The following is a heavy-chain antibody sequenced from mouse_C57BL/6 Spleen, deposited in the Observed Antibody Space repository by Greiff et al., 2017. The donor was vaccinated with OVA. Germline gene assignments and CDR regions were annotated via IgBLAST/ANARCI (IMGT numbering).Heavy chain of an antibody. V-gene: IGHV1-64*01. D-gene: IGHD1-1*01. J-gene: IGHJ4*01. CDR2: IHPNSGST. CDR3: AREDTTVVEGAMDY. CDR1: GYTFTSYW. Sequence: VQLQQPGAELVKPGASVKLSCKASGYTFTSYWMHWVKQRPGQGLEWIGMIHPNSGSTNYNEKFKSKGTLTVDKSSSTAYMQLSSLTSEDSAVYYCAREDTTVVEGAMDYWGQGTSVTVSS.